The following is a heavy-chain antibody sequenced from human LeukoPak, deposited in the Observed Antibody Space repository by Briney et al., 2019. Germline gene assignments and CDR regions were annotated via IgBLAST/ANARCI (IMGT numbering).Heavy chain of an antibody. CDR1: GFTFGDYA. CDR3: ARDGDRSGWYNPNNWFDP. V-gene: IGHV3-49*03. D-gene: IGHD6-19*01. Sequence: GGSLRLSCTASGFTFGDYAMSWFRQAPGKGLEWVGFIRSKAYGGTTEYAASVKGRFTISRDDSKSIAYLQMNSLRAEDTAVYFCARDGDRSGWYNPNNWFDPWGQGTLVTVSS. J-gene: IGHJ5*02. CDR2: IRSKAYGGTT.